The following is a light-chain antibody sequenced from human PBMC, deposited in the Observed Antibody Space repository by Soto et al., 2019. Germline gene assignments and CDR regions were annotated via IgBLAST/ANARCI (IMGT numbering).Light chain of an antibody. CDR2: DAS. Sequence: DIQMTQSPSTLSASVGDRVTITCRASQSIRSWLAWYQQKPGKAPKLLIYDASSLQSGVPSRFSGRGSGTEFTLTISSLQPDDFATYYCQQYDSYSWTFGQGTK. CDR1: QSIRSW. J-gene: IGKJ1*01. V-gene: IGKV1-5*01. CDR3: QQYDSYSWT.